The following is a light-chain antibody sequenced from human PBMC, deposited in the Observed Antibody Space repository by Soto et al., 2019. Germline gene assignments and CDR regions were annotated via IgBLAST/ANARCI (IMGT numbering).Light chain of an antibody. CDR1: QSVSRNY. J-gene: IGKJ2*01. CDR3: QQYGSSPPYT. CDR2: GAS. Sequence: EIVLTQSPGTLSLSPGERATLSCRASQSVSRNYLAWYQQKPGQAPRLLIYGASSRATGIPDRFSASGSGTDFTLTFSRLEPEDFAMYYCQQYGSSPPYTFGQGTMLEIK. V-gene: IGKV3-20*01.